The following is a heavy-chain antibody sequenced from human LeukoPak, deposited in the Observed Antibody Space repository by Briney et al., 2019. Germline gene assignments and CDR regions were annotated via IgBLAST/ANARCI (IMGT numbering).Heavy chain of an antibody. CDR1: GFTFSDYY. CDR3: ARSAAAPNYYYYYKDV. Sequence: AGSLRLSCAASGFTFSDYYKSWIRHAPRQGLEWVSYISSSGSSIYYADSVKGRFTISRDTAKSSLSLKLSSLRAEDTALYYCARSAAAPNYYYYYKDVGGKGTTVTVSS. CDR2: ISSSGSSI. V-gene: IGHV3-11*01. D-gene: IGHD6-13*01. J-gene: IGHJ6*03.